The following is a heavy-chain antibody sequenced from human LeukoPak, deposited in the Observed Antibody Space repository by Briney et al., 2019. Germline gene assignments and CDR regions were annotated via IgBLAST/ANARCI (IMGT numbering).Heavy chain of an antibody. CDR1: GFTFSNYA. CDR3: AKGFNYGSGIYNTYYFDS. J-gene: IGHJ4*02. D-gene: IGHD3-10*01. Sequence: PGGSLRLSCAASGFTFSNYAMNWVRQAPGKGLEWVSTVSGSGGNTYYADSVKGRFTISRDNSKNTLYLQMNSLRAEDTAVYYCAKGFNYGSGIYNTYYFDSCGQGTLVTVSA. V-gene: IGHV3-23*01. CDR2: VSGSGGNT.